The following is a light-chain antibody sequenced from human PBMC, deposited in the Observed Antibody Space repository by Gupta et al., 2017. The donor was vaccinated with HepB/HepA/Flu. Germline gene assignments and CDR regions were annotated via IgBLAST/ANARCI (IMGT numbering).Light chain of an antibody. Sequence: DIQMTQSPSSLSASVGDRVTITCRASQRISSYLNWYQQKPGKAPKLLIYAASRLQSGVPSRFSGSGSGTDFTLTISRLQPEDFATYYCQHRDSIPRIFGQGTKVEIK. CDR1: QRISSY. V-gene: IGKV1-39*01. CDR2: AAS. CDR3: QHRDSIPRI. J-gene: IGKJ2*02.